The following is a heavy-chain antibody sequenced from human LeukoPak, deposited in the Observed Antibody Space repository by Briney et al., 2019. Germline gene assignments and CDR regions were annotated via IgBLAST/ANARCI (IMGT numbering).Heavy chain of an antibody. V-gene: IGHV3-74*01. CDR1: GFTFSSYY. CDR3: ARGLYCSGINCYNGMDV. CDR2: INNDGSST. D-gene: IGHD2-2*02. J-gene: IGHJ6*04. Sequence: GGSLRLSCAASGFTFSSYYIHWVRQAPGKGLVWVSRINNDGSSTRYADSVKGRFTISRDNAKNTLHLQMNSLRAEDTAVYYCARGLYCSGINCYNGMDVWGKGTTVTVSS.